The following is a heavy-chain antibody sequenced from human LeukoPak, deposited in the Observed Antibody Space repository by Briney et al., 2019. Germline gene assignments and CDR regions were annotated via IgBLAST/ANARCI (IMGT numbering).Heavy chain of an antibody. V-gene: IGHV3-9*03. CDR1: GFTFDDYA. Sequence: GGSLRLSCAASGFTFDDYAMHWVRQAPGKGLEWVSGISWNSGSIGYADSVKGRFTISRDNAKNSLYLQMNSLRAEDMALYYCAKDKYSSSSAGAFDYWGQGTLVTVSS. D-gene: IGHD6-6*01. CDR2: ISWNSGSI. CDR3: AKDKYSSSSAGAFDY. J-gene: IGHJ4*02.